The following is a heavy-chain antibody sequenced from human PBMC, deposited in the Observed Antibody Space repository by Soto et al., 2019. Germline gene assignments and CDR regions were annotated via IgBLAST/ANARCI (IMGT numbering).Heavy chain of an antibody. J-gene: IGHJ6*03. D-gene: IGHD5-18*01. Sequence: GGSLRLSCAASGFTFSDYYMSWIRQAPGKGLEWVSYISSSGSTIYYADSVKGRFTISRDNAKNSLYLQMNSLRAEDTAVYYCARLSRSYEGTNPNYYYYMDVWGKGTTVTVSS. CDR2: ISSSGSTI. CDR1: GFTFSDYY. CDR3: ARLSRSYEGTNPNYYYYMDV. V-gene: IGHV3-11*01.